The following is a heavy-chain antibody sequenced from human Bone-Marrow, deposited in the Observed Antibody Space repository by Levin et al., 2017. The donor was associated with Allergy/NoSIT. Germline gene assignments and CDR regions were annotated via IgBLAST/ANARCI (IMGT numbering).Heavy chain of an antibody. Sequence: GGSLRLSCAASGFTFSSYAMHWVRQAPGKGLEWVAVISYDGSNKYYADSVKGRFTISRDNSKNTLYLQMNSLRAEDTAVYYCARDLFSDILTAGDYWGQGTLVTVSS. J-gene: IGHJ4*02. CDR3: ARDLFSDILTAGDY. V-gene: IGHV3-30-3*01. CDR2: ISYDGSNK. CDR1: GFTFSSYA. D-gene: IGHD3-9*01.